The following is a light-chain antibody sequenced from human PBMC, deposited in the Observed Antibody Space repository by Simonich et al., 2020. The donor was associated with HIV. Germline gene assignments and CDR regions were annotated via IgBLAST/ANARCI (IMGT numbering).Light chain of an antibody. CDR3: AAWDDRLNGWV. CDR1: SSNIENNA. V-gene: IGLV1-36*01. CDR2: YDV. Sequence: QSVLTQPPSVSEAPRQRVTISCSGSSSNIENNAVNWYHQLPGKAPKLLIYYDVLRPSGVSARFSGSKYGTSASLAISGLQSEDEADYYCAAWDDRLNGWVFGGGTKLTVL. J-gene: IGLJ3*02.